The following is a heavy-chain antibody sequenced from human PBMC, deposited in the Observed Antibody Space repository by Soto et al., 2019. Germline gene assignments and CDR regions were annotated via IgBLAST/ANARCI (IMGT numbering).Heavy chain of an antibody. V-gene: IGHV4-39*02. J-gene: IGHJ1*01. D-gene: IGHD2-15*01. Sequence: PSETLSLTCAVSGGSINTNTYYWGWIRQPPGKGLEWIGSMSRSGSTHYNPSLKSRLTISLDMSKNHFSLDLRSVTAADTAVYYRVGHLNARGGGQFPNWGQGTPVTVSS. CDR1: GGSINTNTYY. CDR2: MSRSGST. CDR3: VGHLNARGGGQFPN.